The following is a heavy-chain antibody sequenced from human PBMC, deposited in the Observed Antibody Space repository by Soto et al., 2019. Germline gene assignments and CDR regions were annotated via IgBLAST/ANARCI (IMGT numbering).Heavy chain of an antibody. D-gene: IGHD5-18*01. CDR1: GFTFRNYG. CDR3: AKDLRGYSYGAFDY. Sequence: GGSLRLSCAASGFTFRNYGMNWVRQAPGKGLEWVSYIGIGSSTKYYADSVKGRFTISRDNAKNSLYLQMNSLRAEDTAVYYCAKDLRGYSYGAFDYWGQGTLVTVSS. V-gene: IGHV3-48*01. CDR2: IGIGSSTK. J-gene: IGHJ4*02.